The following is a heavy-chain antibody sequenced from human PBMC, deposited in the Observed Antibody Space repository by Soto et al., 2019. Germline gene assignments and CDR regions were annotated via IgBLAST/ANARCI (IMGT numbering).Heavy chain of an antibody. CDR2: ISPVIGTT. Sequence: GASVKDSCKASGDIFDNYAISWVRQAPGQGLEWLGGISPVIGTTHYAQIFQGRLTITADRSTMTTYMELRGLKSEDTAICFCARDYSGYDPALNRFDPWAREPRSPSPQ. CDR3: ARDYSGYDPALNRFDP. D-gene: IGHD5-12*01. J-gene: IGHJ5*02. V-gene: IGHV1-69*06. CDR1: GDIFDNYA.